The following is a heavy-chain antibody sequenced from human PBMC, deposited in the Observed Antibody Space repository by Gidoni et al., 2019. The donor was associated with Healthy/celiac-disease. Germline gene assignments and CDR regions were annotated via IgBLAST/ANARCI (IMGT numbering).Heavy chain of an antibody. CDR3: ARAPSGYYDFWSGYFWFDP. Sequence: QLQLQESGPGLVKPSETLSLTCTVSGGSISSSSYSWGWIRQPPGKGLEWIGSIYYSGSTYYNPALKSRVTISVDTSKNQFSLKLSSVTAADTAVYYCARAPSGYYDFWSGYFWFDPWGQGTLVTVSS. J-gene: IGHJ5*02. CDR1: GGSISSSSYS. V-gene: IGHV4-39*01. CDR2: IYYSGST. D-gene: IGHD3-3*01.